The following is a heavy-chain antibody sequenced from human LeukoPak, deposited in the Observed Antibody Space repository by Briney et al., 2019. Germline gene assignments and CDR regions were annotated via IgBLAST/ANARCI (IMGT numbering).Heavy chain of an antibody. V-gene: IGHV1-8*02. CDR1: GYTFTSYG. CDR3: ARAIINNWNYKVTPLGY. Sequence: ASVKVSCKASGYTFTSYGINWVRQATGQGLEWMGWMNPNSGNTGYAQKFQGRVTMTRNTSISTAYMELSSLRSEDTAVYYCARAIINNWNYKVTPLGYWGQGTLVTVSS. D-gene: IGHD1-7*01. CDR2: MNPNSGNT. J-gene: IGHJ4*02.